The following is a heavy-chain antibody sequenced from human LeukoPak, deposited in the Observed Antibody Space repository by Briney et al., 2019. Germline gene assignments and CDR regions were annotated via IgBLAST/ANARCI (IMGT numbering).Heavy chain of an antibody. J-gene: IGHJ4*02. CDR2: IYYSGST. V-gene: IGHV4-39*07. CDR1: GGSISSSSYY. D-gene: IGHD6-6*01. CDR3: ARDSLYSSSYFDY. Sequence: SETLSLTCTVSGGSISSSSYYWGWIRQPPGKGLEWIGSIYYSGSTYYNPSLKSRVTISVDTSKNQFSLRLSSVTAADTAVYYCARDSLYSSSYFDYWGQGTLVTVSS.